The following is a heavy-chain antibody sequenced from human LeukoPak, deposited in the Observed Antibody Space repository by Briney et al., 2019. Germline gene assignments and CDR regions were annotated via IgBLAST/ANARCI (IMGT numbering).Heavy chain of an antibody. J-gene: IGHJ4*02. CDR1: GFSFSGYG. CDR3: AKLYGSGTSYHPLDY. V-gene: IGHV3-30*02. Sequence: GGSLRLSCAASGFSFSGYGMHWVRQAPGRGLEWVALIRFDGTNKYYADSVKGRFTISRDNSKNTLYLQMNSLRAEDTAVYYCAKLYGSGTSYHPLDYWGQGTLVTVSS. CDR2: IRFDGTNK. D-gene: IGHD3-10*01.